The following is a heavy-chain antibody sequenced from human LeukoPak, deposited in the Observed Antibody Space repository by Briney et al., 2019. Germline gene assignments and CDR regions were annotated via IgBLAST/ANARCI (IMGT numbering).Heavy chain of an antibody. CDR3: VRHCYASGSDPLCYFDY. V-gene: IGHV4-59*08. D-gene: IGHD3-10*01. Sequence: SETLSLTCSISNGSISSYYWSWIRQPPGKGLEWIGYVYHRGSTNYNPSLKSRVTISIDTSKNQFSLKVSSVTAADTAVYYCVRHCYASGSDPLCYFDYWGQGTLVTVSS. J-gene: IGHJ4*02. CDR2: VYHRGST. CDR1: NGSISSYY.